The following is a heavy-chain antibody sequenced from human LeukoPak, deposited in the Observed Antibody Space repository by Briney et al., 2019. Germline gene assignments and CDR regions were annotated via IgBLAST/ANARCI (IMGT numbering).Heavy chain of an antibody. CDR1: GYTFTGYY. J-gene: IGHJ4*02. CDR3: ARVESPMVRGGVWADY. V-gene: IGHV1-18*04. CDR2: ISAYNGNT. Sequence: ASVKVSCKASGYTFTGYYMHWVRQAPGQGLEWMGWISAYNGNTNYAQKLQGRVTMTTDTSTSTAYMELRSLRSDDTAVYYCARVESPMVRGGVWADYWGQGTLVTVSS. D-gene: IGHD3-10*01.